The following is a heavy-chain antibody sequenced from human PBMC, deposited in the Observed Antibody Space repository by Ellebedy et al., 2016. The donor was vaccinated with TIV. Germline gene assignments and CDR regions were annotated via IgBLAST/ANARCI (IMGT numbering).Heavy chain of an antibody. CDR3: TLNWNDSPVGGMDV. CDR1: GFSVNSYS. J-gene: IGHJ6*02. CDR2: ISSRSSTI. D-gene: IGHD1-1*01. V-gene: IGHV3-48*02. Sequence: GESLKISCVASGFSVNSYSMNWVRQAPGQGLEWVSYISSRSSTIYYADSVKGRFTSSRDNCKNSLYLQMNSLRDEDTAVYFCTLNWNDSPVGGMDVWGQGTTVTVSS.